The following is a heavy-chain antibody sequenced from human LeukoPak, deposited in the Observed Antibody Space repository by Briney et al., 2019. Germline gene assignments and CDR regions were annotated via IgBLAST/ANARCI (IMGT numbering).Heavy chain of an antibody. Sequence: SETLSLTCTVSGGSISSGDYYWSWIRQPPGKGLEWIGYIYYSGSTNYNPSLKSRVTISVDTSKNQFSLKLSSVTAADTAVYYCARDLNENYYYYMDVWGKGTTVTVSS. V-gene: IGHV4-61*08. J-gene: IGHJ6*03. D-gene: IGHD1-1*01. CDR3: ARDLNENYYYYMDV. CDR1: GGSISSGDYY. CDR2: IYYSGST.